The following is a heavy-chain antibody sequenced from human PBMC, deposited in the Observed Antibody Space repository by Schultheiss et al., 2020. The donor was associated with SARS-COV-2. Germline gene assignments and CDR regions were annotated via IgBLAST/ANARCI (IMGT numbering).Heavy chain of an antibody. Sequence: GGSLRLSCAASGFTVSSNYMSWVRQAPGKGLEWVSSISSSSSYIYYADSVKGRFTISRDNSKNTLYLQMNSLRAEDTAVYYCVFPFDYWGQGTLVTVSS. CDR3: VFPFDY. J-gene: IGHJ4*02. CDR1: GFTVSSNY. CDR2: ISSSSSYI. V-gene: IGHV3-21*01.